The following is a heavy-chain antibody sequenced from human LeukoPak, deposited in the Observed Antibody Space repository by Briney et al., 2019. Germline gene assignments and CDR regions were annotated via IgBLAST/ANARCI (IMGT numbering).Heavy chain of an antibody. D-gene: IGHD3-10*01. CDR3: ARFLHYGWFGEVDFDY. V-gene: IGHV1-18*01. J-gene: IGHJ4*02. CDR1: GYTFTSYG. Sequence: ASVKVSCKASGYTFTSYGISWVRQAPGQGLEWMGWISAYNGNTNYAQKLQGGVTMTTDTSTSTAYMELRSLRSDDTAVYYCARFLHYGWFGEVDFDYWGQGTLVTVSS. CDR2: ISAYNGNT.